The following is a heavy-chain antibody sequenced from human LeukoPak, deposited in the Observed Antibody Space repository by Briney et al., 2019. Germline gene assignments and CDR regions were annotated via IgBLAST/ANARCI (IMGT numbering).Heavy chain of an antibody. V-gene: IGHV3-21*04. CDR1: GFTFSSYS. D-gene: IGHD6-13*01. CDR2: ISSSSSYI. Sequence: GGSLRLSCAASGFTFSSYSMNWVRQAPGKGLEWVSSISSSSSYIYYPDSVKGRFTISRDNAKNSLYLQMNSLRAEDMALYYCAKGAAAADPYYFDYWGQGTLVTVSS. J-gene: IGHJ4*02. CDR3: AKGAAAADPYYFDY.